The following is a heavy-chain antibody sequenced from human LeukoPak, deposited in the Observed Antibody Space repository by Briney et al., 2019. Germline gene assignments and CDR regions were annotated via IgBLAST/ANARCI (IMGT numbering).Heavy chain of an antibody. CDR3: ARRAWELGAFDI. CDR1: GGSISSGGYS. V-gene: IGHV4-30-2*01. D-gene: IGHD1-26*01. Sequence: RASETLSLTCAVSGGSISSGGYSWSWIRQPPGKGLEWIGYIYHSGSTYYIPSLKSRVTISVDRSKNQFSLKLSSVTAADTAVYYCARRAWELGAFDIWGQGTMVTVSS. J-gene: IGHJ3*02. CDR2: IYHSGST.